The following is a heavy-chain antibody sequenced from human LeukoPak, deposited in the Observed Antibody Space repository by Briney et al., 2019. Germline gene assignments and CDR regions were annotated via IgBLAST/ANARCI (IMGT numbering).Heavy chain of an antibody. CDR3: ATHRGYFERPFDY. Sequence: HPGGSLRLSCAASGFTFSSFWMSWVRQAPGKGLEWVANIKQDGNEKYYVDSVKGRFTISRDNAKNSLYLEMNSLRAEDTAVYYCATHRGYFERPFDYWGQGTLVTVSS. D-gene: IGHD3-9*01. CDR2: IKQDGNEK. V-gene: IGHV3-7*01. J-gene: IGHJ4*02. CDR1: GFTFSSFW.